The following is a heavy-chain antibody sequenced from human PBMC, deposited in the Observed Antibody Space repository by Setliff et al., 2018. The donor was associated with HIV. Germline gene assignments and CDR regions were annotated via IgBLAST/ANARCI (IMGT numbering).Heavy chain of an antibody. J-gene: IGHJ3*02. D-gene: IGHD3-22*01. CDR3: ARGPYYYVSSGSVDAFDI. V-gene: IGHV4-30-2*01. CDR2: IYHSGST. Sequence: SETLSLTCAVSGGSISSGGYSWSWIRRPPGKGLEWIGYIYHSGSTYYNPSLKSRVTISVDRSKNQFSLKLSSVTAADTAVYYCARGPYYYVSSGSVDAFDIWGQGTMVAVSS. CDR1: GGSISSGGYS.